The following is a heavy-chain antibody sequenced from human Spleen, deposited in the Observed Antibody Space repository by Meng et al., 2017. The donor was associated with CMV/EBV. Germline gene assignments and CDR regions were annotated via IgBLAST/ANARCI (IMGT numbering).Heavy chain of an antibody. D-gene: IGHD3-3*01. CDR1: GGSITSTTYY. J-gene: IGHJ4*02. CDR2: MSYSGST. V-gene: IGHV4-39*07. CDR3: ARDGYDFWSGYQTEYYFDY. Sequence: SETLSLTCFVSGGSITSTTYYWGWIRQPPGKGLEWIGSMSYSGSTYYNPSLKSRVIISVDTSKNQFSLKLSSVTAADTAVYYCARDGYDFWSGYQTEYYFDYWGQGTLVTVSS.